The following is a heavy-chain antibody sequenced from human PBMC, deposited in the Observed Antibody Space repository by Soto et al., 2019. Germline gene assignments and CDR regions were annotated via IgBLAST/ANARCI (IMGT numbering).Heavy chain of an antibody. CDR3: ARDLSMIVPNGAFDI. CDR1: GGSISSSNW. D-gene: IGHD3-22*01. J-gene: IGHJ3*02. V-gene: IGHV4-4*02. Sequence: SETLSLTCAVSGGSISSSNWWSWVRQPPGKGLEWIGEIYHSGSTNYNPSLKSRVTISVDKSKNQFSLKLSSVTAADTAVYYCARDLSMIVPNGAFDIWGQGTMVTVSS. CDR2: IYHSGST.